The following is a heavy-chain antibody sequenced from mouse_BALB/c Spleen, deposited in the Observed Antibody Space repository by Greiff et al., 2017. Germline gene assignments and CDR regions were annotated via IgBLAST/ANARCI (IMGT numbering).Heavy chain of an antibody. Sequence: EVQLQQSGPELVKPGASVKMSCKASGYTFTSYVMHWVKQKPGQGLEWIGYINPYNDGTKYNEKFKGKATLTSDKSSSTAYMELSSLTSEDSAVYYCASDYDGYAMDYWGQGTSVTVSS. J-gene: IGHJ4*01. CDR2: INPYNDGT. D-gene: IGHD2-3*01. CDR3: ASDYDGYAMDY. V-gene: IGHV1-14*01. CDR1: GYTFTSYV.